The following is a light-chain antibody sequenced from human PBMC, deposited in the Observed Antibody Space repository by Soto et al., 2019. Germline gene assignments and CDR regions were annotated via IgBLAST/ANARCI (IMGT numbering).Light chain of an antibody. Sequence: IVMTQSPATLSVSPGERATLSCRASQSVGTKLAWYQQTRGQAPRLLISGASSRATGIPDRFSGSGSATDFTLTISRLEPEDFALYYCQQYGSSPQTFGQGTKVDIK. CDR1: QSVGTK. CDR2: GAS. V-gene: IGKV3-20*01. J-gene: IGKJ1*01. CDR3: QQYGSSPQT.